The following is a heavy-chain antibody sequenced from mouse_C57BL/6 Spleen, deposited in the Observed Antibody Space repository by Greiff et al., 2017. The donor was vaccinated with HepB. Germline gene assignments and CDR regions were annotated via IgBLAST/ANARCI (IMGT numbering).Heavy chain of an antibody. Sequence: EVKLMESGGGLVKPGGSLKLSCAASGFTFSSYTMSWVRQTPEKRLEWVATISGGGGNTYYPDSVKGRFTISRDNAKNTLYLQMSSLRSEDTALYYCARQGLRREEFDYWGQGTTLTVSS. J-gene: IGHJ2*01. CDR2: ISGGGGNT. V-gene: IGHV5-9*01. D-gene: IGHD2-4*01. CDR3: ARQGLRREEFDY. CDR1: GFTFSSYT.